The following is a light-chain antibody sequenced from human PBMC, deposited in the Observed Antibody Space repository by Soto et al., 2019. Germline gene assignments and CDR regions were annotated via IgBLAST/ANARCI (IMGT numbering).Light chain of an antibody. CDR2: DTS. CDR1: TGAVTSGHY. Sequence: QAVVTQEPSLTVSPGGTVTLTCGSSTGAVTSGHYPYWFQQKPGQAPRTLIYDTSNKHSWTPARFSGSLLGGKAALTLSGAQPEDEAEYYCFSYADTNNFVFGSGTKLTVL. V-gene: IGLV7-46*01. CDR3: FSYADTNNFV. J-gene: IGLJ1*01.